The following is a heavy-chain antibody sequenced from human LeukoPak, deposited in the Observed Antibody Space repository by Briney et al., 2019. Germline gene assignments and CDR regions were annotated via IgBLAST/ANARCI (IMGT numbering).Heavy chain of an antibody. D-gene: IGHD6-13*01. CDR2: LWYDGNNR. J-gene: IGHJ4*02. V-gene: IGHV3-33*01. CDR3: ARESAAGTCDY. CDR1: GFTFSSYD. Sequence: AGSLRLSCAASGFTFSSYDMHWVRQAPGKGLEWVAVLWYDGNNRYYADSVKGRFTISRDNSKSTLYLQMNSLRAEDTAVYYCARESAAGTCDYWGQGTLVTVS.